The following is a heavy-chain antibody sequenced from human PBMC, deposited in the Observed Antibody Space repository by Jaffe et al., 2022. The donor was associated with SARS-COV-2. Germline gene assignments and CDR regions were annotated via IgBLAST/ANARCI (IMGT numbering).Heavy chain of an antibody. V-gene: IGHV3-15*01. J-gene: IGHJ4*02. Sequence: EVQLVESGGGLVKPGGSLRLSCAASGFTFSNAWMSWVRQAPGKGLEWVGRIKSKTDGGTTDYAAPVKGRFTISRDDSKNTLYLQMNSLKTEDTAVYYCTTGLYYGDYNFDYWGQGTLVTVSS. CDR3: TTGLYYGDYNFDY. CDR1: GFTFSNAW. D-gene: IGHD4-17*01. CDR2: IKSKTDGGTT.